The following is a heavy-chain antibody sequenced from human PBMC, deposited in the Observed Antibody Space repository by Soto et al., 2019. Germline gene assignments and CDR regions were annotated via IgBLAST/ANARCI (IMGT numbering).Heavy chain of an antibody. CDR1: GYTFSSYA. Sequence: GASVKVSCKASGYTFSSYALHWVRQAPGQRLEWMGWINGGNGQTKYSQKFQGRVTFTRDTSASTAYLDLSSLRSEDTAVYYCARRLRLSSGYWFDPWGQGTLVTVSS. CDR2: INGGNGQT. D-gene: IGHD5-12*01. V-gene: IGHV1-3*01. CDR3: ARRLRLSSGYWFDP. J-gene: IGHJ5*02.